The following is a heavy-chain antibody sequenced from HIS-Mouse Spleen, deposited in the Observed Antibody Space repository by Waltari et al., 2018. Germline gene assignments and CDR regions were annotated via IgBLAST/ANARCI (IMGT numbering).Heavy chain of an antibody. Sequence: EVQLVQSGAEVKKPGESLKIPCKGSGYSFTSYWIGRVRQRPGKGLEWMGISYPGDSDTRYSPSFQGQVTISADKSISTAYLQWSSLKASDTAMYYCARETGDASDAFDIWGQGTMVTVSS. J-gene: IGHJ3*02. CDR1: GYSFTSYW. CDR3: ARETGDASDAFDI. D-gene: IGHD7-27*01. CDR2: SYPGDSDT. V-gene: IGHV5-51*03.